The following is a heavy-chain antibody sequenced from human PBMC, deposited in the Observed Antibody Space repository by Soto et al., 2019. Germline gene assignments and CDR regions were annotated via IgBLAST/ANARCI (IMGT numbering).Heavy chain of an antibody. CDR1: GFTVINYA. D-gene: IGHD6-19*01. CDR3: AKTESSGWSTRYGMDV. CDR2: ISGGGNST. V-gene: IGHV3-23*01. J-gene: IGHJ6*02. Sequence: PGGSLRLSCAASGFTVINYAMTWVRQAPGKGLEWVSGISGGGNSTYYADSVKGRFTISRDNSKNALYLQMNSLRAEDTAVYYCAKTESSGWSTRYGMDVWGQGTTVTVSS.